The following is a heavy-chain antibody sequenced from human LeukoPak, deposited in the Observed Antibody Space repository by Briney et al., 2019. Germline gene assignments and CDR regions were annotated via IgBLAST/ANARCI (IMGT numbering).Heavy chain of an antibody. CDR3: SSHVSAAAGGR. CDR2: IHHSGTT. D-gene: IGHD6-13*01. CDR1: GGSVRDYY. V-gene: IGHV4-34*01. Sequence: SETLSLTCAVSGGSVRDYYWSWIRQPPGKGLEWIAEIHHSGTTKYNPSLKSRVTISMDTSKNQFSLKLNSMTAADTAVYYCSSHVSAAAGGRWGPGTLVTISS. J-gene: IGHJ4*02.